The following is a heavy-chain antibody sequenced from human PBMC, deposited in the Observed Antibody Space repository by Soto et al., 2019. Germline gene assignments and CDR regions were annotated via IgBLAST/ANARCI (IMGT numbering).Heavy chain of an antibody. D-gene: IGHD3-3*01. CDR1: GFTFSSNA. CDR3: VKDGLALRFLERLSTGDG. Sequence: EVQLVESGGGLVQPGGSLRLSCSASGFTFSSNAMHWVRQAPGKGLEYVSAISGYGDTTYYADSVKGRFTISRDNSKKTLYLQMNSLRPEDTAVYYCVKDGLALRFLERLSTGDGWGQGTTVTVSS. J-gene: IGHJ6*02. CDR2: ISGYGDTT. V-gene: IGHV3-64D*06.